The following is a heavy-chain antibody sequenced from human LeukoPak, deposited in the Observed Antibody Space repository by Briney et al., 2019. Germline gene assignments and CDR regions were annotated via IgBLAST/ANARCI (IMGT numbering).Heavy chain of an antibody. CDR3: ARLYYGSGRSYYFDY. D-gene: IGHD6-19*01. CDR2: IYYSGST. J-gene: IGHJ4*02. CDR1: GGSISSYY. Sequence: PSETLSLTCTVSGGSISSYYWSWIRQPPGKGLEWIGYIYYSGSTNYNPSLKSRVTISVDTSKNQFSLKLSSVTAADTAVYYCARLYYGSGRSYYFDYWGQGTLVTVSS. V-gene: IGHV4-59*08.